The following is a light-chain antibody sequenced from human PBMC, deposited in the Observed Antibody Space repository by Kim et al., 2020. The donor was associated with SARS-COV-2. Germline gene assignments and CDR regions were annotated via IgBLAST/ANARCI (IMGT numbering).Light chain of an antibody. V-gene: IGLV3-21*04. CDR2: YDT. Sequence: SYELTQPPSVSVAPGKTASITCGGNNIGSKRVHWYQQRPGLAPLLVIFYDTDRPSGIPERFSGSSSGNTATLTISKVDAGDEADYYCQVWDTTSDHPVFGGGTQLTVL. CDR3: QVWDTTSDHPV. CDR1: NIGSKR. J-gene: IGLJ2*01.